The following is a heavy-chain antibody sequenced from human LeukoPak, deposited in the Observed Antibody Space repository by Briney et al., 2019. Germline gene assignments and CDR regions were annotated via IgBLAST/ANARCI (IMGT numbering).Heavy chain of an antibody. J-gene: IGHJ4*02. CDR1: GGSISSGGYY. Sequence: SETLSLTCTVSGGSISSGGYYWSWIRQHPGKGLEWIGYIYYSGSTYYNPSLKSRVTISVDTSKNQFSLELSSVTAADTALYYCAKHGGWGWLHSDYWGQGTVVTVSS. CDR3: AKHGGWGWLHSDY. V-gene: IGHV4-31*03. D-gene: IGHD3-16*01. CDR2: IYYSGST.